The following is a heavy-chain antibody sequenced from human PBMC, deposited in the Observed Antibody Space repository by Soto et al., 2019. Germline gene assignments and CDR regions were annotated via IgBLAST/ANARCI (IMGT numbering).Heavy chain of an antibody. Sequence: SETLSLTCTVSGGSISSYYWSWIRQPAGKGLEWIGRLQTSGSTDYNPSLKSRVTMSVDTSKNQFSLKLSSVTAADTAVYYCERDGPTVTFDYWGQGTLVTVSS. CDR1: GGSISSYY. CDR2: LQTSGST. CDR3: ERDGPTVTFDY. D-gene: IGHD4-4*01. J-gene: IGHJ4*02. V-gene: IGHV4-4*07.